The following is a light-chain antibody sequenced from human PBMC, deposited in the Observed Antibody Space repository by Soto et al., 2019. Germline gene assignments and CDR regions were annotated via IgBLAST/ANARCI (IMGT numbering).Light chain of an antibody. J-gene: IGKJ1*01. CDR2: YTS. CDR3: HQRQSWPRT. V-gene: IGKV3-11*01. Sequence: EIVLTQSPATLSSSPGETATLSCRASQYVGTRLAWYQHKPGQAPRLLIYYTSNRATGIPARFSGSGSGTDFTLTISSIAPEDFAIYYCHQRQSWPRTCGQRTKVDIK. CDR1: QYVGTR.